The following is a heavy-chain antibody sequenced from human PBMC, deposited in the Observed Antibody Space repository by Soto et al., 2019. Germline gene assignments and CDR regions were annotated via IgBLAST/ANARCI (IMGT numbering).Heavy chain of an antibody. CDR1: GGTFSSYA. J-gene: IGHJ5*02. V-gene: IGHV1-69*13. CDR3: AKAAQTRFNWNDLGNWFDP. Sequence: SVKVSCKESGGTFSSYAIAWVRQAPGQGLEWMGGIIPIFGIPNYAQKFQGRVAITADESTNTAYMELSSLRSDDTAVYYCAKAAQTRFNWNDLGNWFDPWGQGTLVTVSS. CDR2: IIPIFGIP. D-gene: IGHD1-1*01.